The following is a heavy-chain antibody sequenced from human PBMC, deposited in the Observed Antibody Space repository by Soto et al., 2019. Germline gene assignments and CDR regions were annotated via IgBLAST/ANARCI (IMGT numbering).Heavy chain of an antibody. Sequence: GASVKVSCKASGGTFSSYAISWVRQAPGQGLEWMGGIIPNFGTANYAQKFQGRVTITADDSTSTAYMELSSLRSEDTAVYYCARTNFDWLLYRDYYYGMDVWGQGTTVTVSS. D-gene: IGHD3-9*01. J-gene: IGHJ6*02. V-gene: IGHV1-69*13. CDR2: IIPNFGTA. CDR1: GGTFSSYA. CDR3: ARTNFDWLLYRDYYYGMDV.